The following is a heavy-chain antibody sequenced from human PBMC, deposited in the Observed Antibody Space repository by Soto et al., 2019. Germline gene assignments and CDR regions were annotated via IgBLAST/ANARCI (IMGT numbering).Heavy chain of an antibody. CDR1: GFTFSSYG. J-gene: IGHJ3*02. CDR3: AKLGIAFDI. CDR2: ISYDGSNK. V-gene: IGHV3-30*18. Sequence: QVQLVESGGTVVQPGRSLRLSCAASGFTFSSYGMHWVRQAPGKGLEWVAVISYDGSNKYYADSVKGRFTISRDNSKNTLYLQMNSLRAEDTAVYYCAKLGIAFDIWGQGTMVTVSS. D-gene: IGHD6-13*01.